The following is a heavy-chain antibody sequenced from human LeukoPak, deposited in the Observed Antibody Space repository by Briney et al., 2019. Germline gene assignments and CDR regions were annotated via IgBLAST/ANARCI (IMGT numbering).Heavy chain of an antibody. Sequence: PSETLSLTCTVSGGSISSSYYWGWIRQPPGKGLEWIGSTYYSGGTYYNPSLKSRVTISVDTSKNQFSLKLSSVTAADTAVYYCTREGPEYSFSDYWGQGTLVTVSS. D-gene: IGHD5-18*01. CDR3: TREGPEYSFSDY. CDR2: TYYSGGT. CDR1: GGSISSSYY. V-gene: IGHV4-39*02. J-gene: IGHJ4*02.